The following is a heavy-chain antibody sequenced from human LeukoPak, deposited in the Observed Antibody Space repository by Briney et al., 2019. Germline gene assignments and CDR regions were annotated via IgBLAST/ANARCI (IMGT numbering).Heavy chain of an antibody. J-gene: IGHJ4*02. Sequence: PSETLSLTCTVSGGSISSSSYYWGWIRQPPGKGLEWIGSIYYSGSTYYNPSLKSRVTISVDTSKNQFSLKLSSVTAADTAVYYCARAGSWQQLVYFDYWGQGTLVTVSS. V-gene: IGHV4-39*07. D-gene: IGHD6-13*01. CDR3: ARAGSWQQLVYFDY. CDR1: GGSISSSSYY. CDR2: IYYSGST.